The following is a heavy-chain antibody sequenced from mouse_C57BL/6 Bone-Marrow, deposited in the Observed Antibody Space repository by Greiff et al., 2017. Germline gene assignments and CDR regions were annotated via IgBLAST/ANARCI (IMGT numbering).Heavy chain of an antibody. CDR2: IYPGDGDT. V-gene: IGHV1-82*01. D-gene: IGHD1-1*01. CDR1: GYAFSSSC. J-gene: IGHJ3*01. CDR3: ARSGIYYDAWFAY. Sequence: QVQLQQSGPDLVKPGASVKISCKASGYAFSSSCMNWVKQTPGKGLEWIGRIYPGDGDTNYTGKFKGKATLTADKSSSTAYMQLSSLTSEDSAVYFCARSGIYYDAWFAYWGQGTLVTVSA.